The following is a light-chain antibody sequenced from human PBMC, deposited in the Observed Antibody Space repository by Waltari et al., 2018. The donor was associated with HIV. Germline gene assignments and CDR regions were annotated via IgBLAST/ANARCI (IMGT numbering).Light chain of an antibody. Sequence: QSALTQPRSVSGSPGQSVTISCTGTNSDVGAYTYVSWYQQHRGKAPNLMIYDVSKRASVVPERFSGSKSGDTASLTISGLQAEDGGDYYCCSYATRYTWVFGGGTKLTVL. CDR2: DVS. CDR3: CSYATRYTWV. V-gene: IGLV2-11*01. CDR1: NSDVGAYTY. J-gene: IGLJ3*02.